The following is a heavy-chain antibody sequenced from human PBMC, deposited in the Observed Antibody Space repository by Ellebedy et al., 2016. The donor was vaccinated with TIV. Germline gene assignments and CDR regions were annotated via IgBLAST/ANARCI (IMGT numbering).Heavy chain of an antibody. V-gene: IGHV3-30*18. CDR2: ISTNGREK. CDR1: GFTLSTYG. CDR3: AEEGGSSRGASGMDV. J-gene: IGHJ6*02. Sequence: PGGSLRLSCVASGFTLSTYGMHWVRQTPNKGLEWVAFISTNGREKHYIDSVKGRFTISRDISKNTLYLQMNSLRVDDTAVYYCAEEGGSSRGASGMDVWGQGTAVVVSS. D-gene: IGHD6-6*01.